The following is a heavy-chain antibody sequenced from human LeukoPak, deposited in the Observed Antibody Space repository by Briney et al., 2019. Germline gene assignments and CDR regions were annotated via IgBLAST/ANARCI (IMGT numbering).Heavy chain of an antibody. CDR3: ARDGDSYSSSYSPPFDY. J-gene: IGHJ4*02. D-gene: IGHD6-13*01. Sequence: ASVKVSCKASGYTFTSYYMHWVRQAPGQGLEWMGIINPSGGSTSYAQKFQGRVTMTRDTSTSTVYMELSRLRSDDTAVYYCARDGDSYSSSYSPPFDYWGQGTLVTVSS. CDR1: GYTFTSYY. V-gene: IGHV1-46*01. CDR2: INPSGGST.